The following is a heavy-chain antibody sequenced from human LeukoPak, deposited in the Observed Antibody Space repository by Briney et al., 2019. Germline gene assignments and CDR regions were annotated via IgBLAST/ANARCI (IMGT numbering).Heavy chain of an antibody. CDR2: IYYSGST. D-gene: IGHD3-10*01. Sequence: LSETLSLTCTVSGGSISSSSYYWGWIRQPPGKGLEWIGSIYYSGSTYYNPSLKSRVTISVDTSKNQFSLKLSSVTAADTAVYYCARAFIGFGGHTALGYWGQGTLVTVSS. J-gene: IGHJ4*02. V-gene: IGHV4-39*07. CDR1: GGSISSSSYY. CDR3: ARAFIGFGGHTALGY.